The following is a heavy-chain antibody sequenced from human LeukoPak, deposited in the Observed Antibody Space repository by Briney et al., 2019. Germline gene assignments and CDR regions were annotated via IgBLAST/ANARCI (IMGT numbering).Heavy chain of an antibody. CDR3: ASLGDYYGPDFDY. V-gene: IGHV3-30*02. CDR2: IRYDGSNK. Sequence: PGGSLRLSCAASGFTFSSYGMHWVRQAPGKGLEWVAFIRYDGSNKYYAGSVKGRFTISRDNAKNSLYLQMNSLRAEDTAVYYCASLGDYYGPDFDYWGQGTLVTVSS. J-gene: IGHJ4*02. CDR1: GFTFSSYG. D-gene: IGHD3-10*01.